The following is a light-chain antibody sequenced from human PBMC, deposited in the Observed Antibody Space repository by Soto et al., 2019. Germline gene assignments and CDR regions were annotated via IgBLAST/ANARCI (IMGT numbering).Light chain of an antibody. J-gene: IGKJ5*01. CDR2: LGC. Sequence: DIVMSHSPLSLPVTPGEPASFSCRSSQSLHHSDGFHYLDWYLQKPGQSPQLLIYLGCHRASGVPDRFSGSGSGTDFTLKISXVEDGDVGLYYCMQALQTPTFGQGTRLEIK. CDR1: QSLHHSDGFHY. CDR3: MQALQTPT. V-gene: IGKV2-28*01.